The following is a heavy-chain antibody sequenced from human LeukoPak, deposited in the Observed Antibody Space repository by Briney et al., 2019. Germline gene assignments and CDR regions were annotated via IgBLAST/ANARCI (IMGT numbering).Heavy chain of an antibody. D-gene: IGHD6-13*01. CDR2: ISAYNGNT. V-gene: IGHV1-18*04. CDR3: ARESAWGEEEQQLVEPPDY. J-gene: IGHJ4*02. Sequence: ASVKVSCKASGYTFTGYYMHWVRQAPGQGLEWMGWISAYNGNTNYAQKLQGRVTMTTDTSTSTAYMELRSLRSDDTAVYCCARESAWGEEEQQLVEPPDYWGQGTLVTVSS. CDR1: GYTFTGYY.